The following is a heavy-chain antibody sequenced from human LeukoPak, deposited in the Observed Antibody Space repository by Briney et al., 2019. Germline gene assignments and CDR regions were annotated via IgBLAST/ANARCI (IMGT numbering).Heavy chain of an antibody. CDR1: GVTLSSYA. CDR2: ISSSGSGGNT. J-gene: IGHJ4*02. CDR3: ARDLIQPFSPPDY. V-gene: IGHV3-23*01. Sequence: GGSLRLSCAASGVTLSSYAMSWARQAPGKGLEWVSGISSSGSGGNTYYADSVKGRFTISRDNSKNTLYLQMNSLRAEDTAVYYCARDLIQPFSPPDYWGQGTLVTVSS.